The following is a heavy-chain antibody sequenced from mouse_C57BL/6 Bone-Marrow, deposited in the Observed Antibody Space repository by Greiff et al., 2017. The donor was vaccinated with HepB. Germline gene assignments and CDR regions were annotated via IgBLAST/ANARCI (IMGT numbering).Heavy chain of an antibody. J-gene: IGHJ2*01. V-gene: IGHV3-6*01. CDR1: GYSITSGYY. CDR2: ISYDGSN. CDR3: AREEGLTGTDFDY. D-gene: IGHD4-1*01. Sequence: VQLVESGPGLVKPSQSLSLTCSVTGYSITSGYYWNWIRQFPGNKLEWMGYISYDGSNNYNPSLKNRISITRDTSKNQFFLKLNSVTTEDTATYYCAREEGLTGTDFDYWGQGTTLTVSS.